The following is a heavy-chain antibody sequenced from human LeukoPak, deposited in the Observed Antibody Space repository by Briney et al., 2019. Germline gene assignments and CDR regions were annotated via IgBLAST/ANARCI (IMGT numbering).Heavy chain of an antibody. Sequence: SETLSLTCTVSGGSISSYYWSWIRQPPGKGLEWIGYIHYSGSTNYNPSLKSRVTISVDTSKNQFSLKLSSVTAADTAVYYCARDRRDYYDSSGLFDYWGQGTLVTVSS. J-gene: IGHJ4*02. V-gene: IGHV4-59*01. CDR3: ARDRRDYYDSSGLFDY. D-gene: IGHD3-22*01. CDR1: GGSISSYY. CDR2: IHYSGST.